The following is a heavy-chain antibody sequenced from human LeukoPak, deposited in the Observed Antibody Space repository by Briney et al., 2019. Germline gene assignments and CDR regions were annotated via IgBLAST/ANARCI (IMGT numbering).Heavy chain of an antibody. D-gene: IGHD2-21*02. CDR1: GYTFTGYY. V-gene: IGHV1-2*02. Sequence: ASVKVSCKASGYTFTGYYMHWVRQAPGQGLEWMGWINPNSGGTNYAQKFQGRVTMTRDTSISAVYMELSSVTAADTAVYYCARSVVVTAILDYWGQGTLVTVSS. CDR3: ARSVVVTAILDY. CDR2: INPNSGGT. J-gene: IGHJ4*02.